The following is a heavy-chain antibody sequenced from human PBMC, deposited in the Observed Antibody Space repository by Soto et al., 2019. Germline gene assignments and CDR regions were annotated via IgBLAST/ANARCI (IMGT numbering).Heavy chain of an antibody. D-gene: IGHD6-25*01. CDR3: ARAVAAPADFDY. V-gene: IGHV1-3*05. CDR1: GYTFTGYA. Sequence: QVQLVQSGAEEKKPGASVKVSCKASGYTFTGYAMHWVRQAPGQRLEWMGWINAGNGNTKYSQKFQGRVTITRDTSASTAYMRPSSLRSEETAVYYWARAVAAPADFDYWGQGTLVSVSS. CDR2: INAGNGNT. J-gene: IGHJ4*02.